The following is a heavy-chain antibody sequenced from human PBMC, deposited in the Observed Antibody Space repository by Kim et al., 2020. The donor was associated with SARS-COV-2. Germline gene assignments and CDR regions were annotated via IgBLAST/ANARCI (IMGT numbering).Heavy chain of an antibody. Sequence: YADSVKGRFTISRDNSKNTLYLQMNSLRAEDTAVYYCAKGAGYNWNYLSWFDPWGQGTLVTVSS. J-gene: IGHJ5*02. V-gene: IGHV3-23*01. D-gene: IGHD1-7*01. CDR3: AKGAGYNWNYLSWFDP.